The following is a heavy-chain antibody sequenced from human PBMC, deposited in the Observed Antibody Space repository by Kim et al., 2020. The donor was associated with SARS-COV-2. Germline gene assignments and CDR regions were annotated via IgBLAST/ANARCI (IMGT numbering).Heavy chain of an antibody. CDR3: AKDGHYYGSGSYYD. CDR1: GFTFDDYA. V-gene: IGHV3-9*01. D-gene: IGHD3-10*01. Sequence: GGSLRLSCAASGFTFDDYAMHWVRQAPGKGLEWVSGISWNSGSIGYADSVKGRFTISRDNAKNSLYLQMNSLRAEDTALYYCAKDGHYYGSGSYYDWGQGTLVTVSS. J-gene: IGHJ4*02. CDR2: ISWNSGSI.